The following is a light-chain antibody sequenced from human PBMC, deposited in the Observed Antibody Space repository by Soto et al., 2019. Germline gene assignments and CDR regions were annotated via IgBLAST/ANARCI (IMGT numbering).Light chain of an antibody. CDR1: QSVSSSY. Sequence: EIVLTQSPGTLSLSPGERATLSCMASQSVSSSYLAWYQQKPGQAPRLLIYAASSLQSGVPSRFSGSASGTEYTLTISSLQPEDFATYFCLQHNTYPITFGQGTRLEIK. CDR2: AAS. CDR3: LQHNTYPIT. J-gene: IGKJ5*01. V-gene: IGKV3-20*01.